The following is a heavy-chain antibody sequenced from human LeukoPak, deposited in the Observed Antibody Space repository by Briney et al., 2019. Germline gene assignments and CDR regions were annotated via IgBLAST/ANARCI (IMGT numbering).Heavy chain of an antibody. CDR3: ARAPSEIGGYYPEYFRH. CDR1: GFTFSSYW. V-gene: IGHV3-74*01. CDR2: IKSDGST. Sequence: PGGSLRLSCAAYGFTFSSYWMHWVRQAPGEGLVWVSRIKSDGSTNYADSVKGRFTISRDNAKNTVSLQMNSLRAEDTGVYYCARAPSEIGGYYPEYFRHWGQGTLVTVSS. D-gene: IGHD3-22*01. J-gene: IGHJ1*01.